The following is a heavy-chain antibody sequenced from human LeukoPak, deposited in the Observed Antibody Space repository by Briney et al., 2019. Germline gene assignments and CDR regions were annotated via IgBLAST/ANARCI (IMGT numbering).Heavy chain of an antibody. CDR2: ISSSGSTI. Sequence: GGSLRLSCAASGFTFSSYAMNWVRQGPGKGLEWVSYISSSGSTIYYADSVKGRFTISRDNAKNSLYLQMNSLRAEDTAVYYCARDGSSYFNYYYYYYMDVWGKGTTVTVSS. CDR1: GFTFSSYA. D-gene: IGHD2-15*01. V-gene: IGHV3-48*04. J-gene: IGHJ6*03. CDR3: ARDGSSYFNYYYYYYMDV.